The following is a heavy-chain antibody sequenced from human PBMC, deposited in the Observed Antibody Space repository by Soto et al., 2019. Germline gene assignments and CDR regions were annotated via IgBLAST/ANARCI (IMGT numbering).Heavy chain of an antibody. D-gene: IGHD3-16*01. CDR3: ARDRGGDGMDV. Sequence: QVQLVQSGAEVKKPGASVKVSGKASGYTFSSYGISWVRQAPGQGLEWMGWISGYNGNTNYAQKLQGRVTMTIDTSTSTGYMELRSLRSDDTAVYYCARDRGGDGMDVWGQGTTVTVSS. CDR1: GYTFSSYG. CDR2: ISGYNGNT. V-gene: IGHV1-18*01. J-gene: IGHJ6*02.